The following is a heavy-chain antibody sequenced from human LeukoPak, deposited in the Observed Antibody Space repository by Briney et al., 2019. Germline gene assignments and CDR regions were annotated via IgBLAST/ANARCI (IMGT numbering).Heavy chain of an antibody. CDR1: GFTFSEHY. Sequence: KPGGSLRLSCAPSGFTFSEHYMSWIRQASGKGLECVSYISTSRTYTNYADSVKGRFTLSRDNSKNTLYLQMNSLGAEDTAVYYCANYGDYYYFYYWGQGTLVTVSS. V-gene: IGHV3-11*06. J-gene: IGHJ4*02. CDR2: ISTSRTYT. CDR3: ANYGDYYYFYY. D-gene: IGHD4-17*01.